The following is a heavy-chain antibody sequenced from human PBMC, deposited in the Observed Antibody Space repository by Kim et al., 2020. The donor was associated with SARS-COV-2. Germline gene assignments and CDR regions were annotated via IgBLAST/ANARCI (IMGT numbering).Heavy chain of an antibody. Sequence: GGSLRLSCAASGFTFSSYAMSWVRQAPGKGLEWVSAISGSGGSTYYADSVKGRFTISRDNSKNTLYLQMNSLRAEDTAVYYCAKFIGGYYGSEDAFDIWGQGTMVTVSS. CDR3: AKFIGGYYGSEDAFDI. D-gene: IGHD3-10*01. CDR2: ISGSGGST. V-gene: IGHV3-23*01. CDR1: GFTFSSYA. J-gene: IGHJ3*02.